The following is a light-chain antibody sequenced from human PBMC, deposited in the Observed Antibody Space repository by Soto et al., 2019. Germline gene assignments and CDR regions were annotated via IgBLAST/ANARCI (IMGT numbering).Light chain of an antibody. CDR1: QSVLYSSNNKNY. CDR2: GAS. Sequence: DIVMTQSPDSLAVSLGERATINCKSSQSVLYSSNNKNYLAWYQHKPGQAPRLLMYGASSRATGIPDRFSGSGSGTDFTLTISRLEPEDFAVYYCQQYGSSPPITFGQGTRLEIK. V-gene: IGKV4-1*01. CDR3: QQYGSSPPIT. J-gene: IGKJ5*01.